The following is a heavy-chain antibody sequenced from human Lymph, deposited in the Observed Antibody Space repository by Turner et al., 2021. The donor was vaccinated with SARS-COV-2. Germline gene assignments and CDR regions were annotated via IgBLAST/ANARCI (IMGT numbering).Heavy chain of an antibody. J-gene: IGHJ5*02. D-gene: IGHD4-17*01. V-gene: IGHV3-66*01. Sequence: EVQLVESGGGLVQPGGSLRLSCAASGFTVSFNYMTWVRQVPGKGLEWVSLIYPGDSTYYADSVKGRFTISRDNSKNTLYLQMNSLRAEDTAVYYCARVYGDYVPWGQGTLVTVSS. CDR1: GFTVSFNY. CDR2: IYPGDST. CDR3: ARVYGDYVP.